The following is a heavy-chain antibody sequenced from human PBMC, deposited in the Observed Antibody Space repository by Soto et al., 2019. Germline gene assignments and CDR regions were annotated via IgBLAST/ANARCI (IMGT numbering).Heavy chain of an antibody. Sequence: QPGGSLRLSCAASGFTFSSDAMSWVRQAPGKGLEWVSSISGSGGSTYYADSVKGRFTISRDNSKNTLYLQMNSLRAEDTAVYYCATDYYDSSGPLAYYYYGMDVWGQGTTVTVS. CDR2: ISGSGGST. J-gene: IGHJ6*02. D-gene: IGHD3-22*01. CDR1: GFTFSSDA. V-gene: IGHV3-23*01. CDR3: ATDYYDSSGPLAYYYYGMDV.